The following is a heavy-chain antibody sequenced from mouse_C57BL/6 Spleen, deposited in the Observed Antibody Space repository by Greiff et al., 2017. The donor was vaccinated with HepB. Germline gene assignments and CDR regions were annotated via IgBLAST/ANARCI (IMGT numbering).Heavy chain of an antibody. CDR3: TRGGLGYDGYHFDV. J-gene: IGHJ1*03. V-gene: IGHV5-9-1*02. Sequence: EVKLVESGEGLVKPGGSLKLSCAASGFTFSSYAMSWVRQTPEKRLEWVAYISSGGDYIYYADTVKGRFTISRDNARNTLYLQMSSLKSEDTAMYYCTRGGLGYDGYHFDVWGTGTTVTVSS. CDR2: ISSGGDYI. CDR1: GFTFSSYA. D-gene: IGHD2-3*01.